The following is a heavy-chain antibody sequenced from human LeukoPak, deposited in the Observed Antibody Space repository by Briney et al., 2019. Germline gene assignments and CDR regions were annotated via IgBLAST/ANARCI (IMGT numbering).Heavy chain of an antibody. V-gene: IGHV4-61*05. CDR2: IYHTGST. D-gene: IGHD7-27*01. CDR3: ASRKLGNDY. J-gene: IGHJ4*02. CDR1: GGSISSSSYY. Sequence: PSETLSLTCTVSGGSISSSSYYWGWIRQPPGKGLEWIGYIYHTGSTSYSPSLKSRVTISADTSQNQFSLKLSSVTAADTAVYYCASRKLGNDYWGQGTLVTVSS.